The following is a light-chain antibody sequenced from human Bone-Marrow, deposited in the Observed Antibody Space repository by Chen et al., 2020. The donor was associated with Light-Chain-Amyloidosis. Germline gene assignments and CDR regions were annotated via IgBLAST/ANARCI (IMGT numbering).Light chain of an antibody. CDR2: EDD. CDR1: SGSIATNY. Sequence: NFMLTQPHSVSESPGKTVIISCTRSSGSIATNYVQWYQQRPGSSPTTVIYEDDQRPSGVPARFSGSIDRSSNSASITISGLKSEDGADYYCQSYQGSSQGVFGGVTKLTVL. V-gene: IGLV6-57*01. CDR3: QSYQGSSQGV. J-gene: IGLJ3*02.